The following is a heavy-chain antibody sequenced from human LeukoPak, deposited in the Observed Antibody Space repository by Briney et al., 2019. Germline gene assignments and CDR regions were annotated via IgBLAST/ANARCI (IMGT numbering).Heavy chain of an antibody. J-gene: IGHJ5*02. CDR3: ARGQTYYVILTEMWWFDP. V-gene: IGHV4-31*03. Sequence: PSETLSLTCTVSVGPISSGGYYWSSIRQHRGKGLEWLGYFCYNGSTYYNPSHKSRVTISVDTSKNQFYLKLSSVTAADTAVYYCARGQTYYVILTEMWWFDPWGQGTLVTVSS. D-gene: IGHD3-9*01. CDR1: VGPISSGGYY. CDR2: FCYNGST.